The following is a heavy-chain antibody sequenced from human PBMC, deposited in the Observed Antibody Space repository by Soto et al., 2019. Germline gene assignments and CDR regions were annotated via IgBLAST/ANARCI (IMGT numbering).Heavy chain of an antibody. Sequence: PSETLSLTCGVSGGSLSDYYWSWIRQPPGKGLEWIGEIIHSGSPNLNPSLKSRATISVDMSKNQFSLTLSSVPAADTSLYYCARPPIKYCSSISCSPDYNYYMDVWGTGTAVTVSS. D-gene: IGHD2-2*01. CDR1: GGSLSDYY. CDR3: ARPPIKYCSSISCSPDYNYYMDV. J-gene: IGHJ6*03. CDR2: IIHSGSP. V-gene: IGHV4-34*04.